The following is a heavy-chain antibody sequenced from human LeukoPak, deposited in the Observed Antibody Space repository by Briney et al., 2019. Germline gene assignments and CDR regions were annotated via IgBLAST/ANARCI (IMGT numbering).Heavy chain of an antibody. D-gene: IGHD2-2*01. CDR2: INPNSGGT. CDR3: ARGSLPAAMEPDLTY. J-gene: IGHJ4*02. CDR1: GCTFTGYY. Sequence: ASVKVSCKASGCTFTGYYMHWVRQAPGQGLEWMRWINPNSGGTNYAQKFQGWVTMTRDTSISTAYMELSRLRSDDTAVYYCARGSLPAAMEPDLTYWGQGTLVTVSS. V-gene: IGHV1-2*04.